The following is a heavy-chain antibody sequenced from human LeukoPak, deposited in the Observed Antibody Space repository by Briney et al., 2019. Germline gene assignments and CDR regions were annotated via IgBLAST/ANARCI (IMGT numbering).Heavy chain of an antibody. V-gene: IGHV1-24*01. CDR2: FDSENNKM. Sequence: ASVKVSCTISAYSLSELSIHWVREAPGEGLEWMGGFDSENNKMVYSQKFQGRVTMTEDTSADTAYMELTSLRYEDTAVYFCAADSVYRISGRSWGCFDYWGQGTLVIVSS. CDR1: AYSLSELS. CDR3: AADSVYRISGRSWGCFDY. D-gene: IGHD6-19*01. J-gene: IGHJ4*02.